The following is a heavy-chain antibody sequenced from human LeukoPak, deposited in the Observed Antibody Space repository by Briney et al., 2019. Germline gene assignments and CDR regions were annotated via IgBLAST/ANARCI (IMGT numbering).Heavy chain of an antibody. J-gene: IGHJ5*02. CDR2: IYPGDSDT. CDR3: ARRVTTSIWFDP. D-gene: IGHD5-12*01. V-gene: IGHV5-51*01. Sequence: GIIYPGDSDTRYSPSFQGQVTISADKSISTAYLQWSSLKASDTAMYYCARRVTTSIWFDPWGQGTLVTVSS.